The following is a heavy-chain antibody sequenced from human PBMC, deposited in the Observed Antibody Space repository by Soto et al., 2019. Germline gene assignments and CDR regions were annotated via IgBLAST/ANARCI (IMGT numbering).Heavy chain of an antibody. D-gene: IGHD1-1*01. CDR1: GFSFSDRA. Sequence: EVQLLESGRGLVQPGGSLRLSCVASGFSFSDRAMAWVRQAPGKGLEWVSDISSDGGGTFYADSVKGRFTISRDNVKKTVHLQMNRLRDEDTATYYCAKRRGQQLENWQFDVWGRGSLVSVAS. CDR2: ISSDGGGT. V-gene: IGHV3-23*01. CDR3: AKRRGQQLENWQFDV. J-gene: IGHJ2*01.